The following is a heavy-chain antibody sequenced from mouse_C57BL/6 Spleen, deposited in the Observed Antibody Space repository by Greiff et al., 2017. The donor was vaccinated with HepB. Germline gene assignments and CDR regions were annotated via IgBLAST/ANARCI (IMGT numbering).Heavy chain of an antibody. CDR2: INPSNGGT. CDR3: ARYWGNYYGSRSYYYAMDD. D-gene: IGHD1-1*01. V-gene: IGHV1-53*01. J-gene: IGHJ4*01. Sequence: QVQLQQPGTELVKPGASVKLSCKASGYTFTSYWMHWVKQRPGQGLEWIGNINPSNGGTNYNEKFKSKATLTVDKSSSTAYMQLSSLTSEDSAVYYCARYWGNYYGSRSYYYAMDDWGQGTSVTVSS. CDR1: GYTFTSYW.